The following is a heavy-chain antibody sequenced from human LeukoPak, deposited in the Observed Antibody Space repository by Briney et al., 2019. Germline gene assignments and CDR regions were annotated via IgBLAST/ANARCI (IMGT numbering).Heavy chain of an antibody. V-gene: IGHV6-1*01. J-gene: IGHJ4*02. CDR1: GDSVSGDRAV. CDR2: TYYRSKWYN. D-gene: IGHD2-2*01. Sequence: QTLSLTCAISGDSVSGDRAVWNWIRQSPSRGLEWLGRTYYRSKWYNDYAVSVKGRITVNPDTSKNQFSLQLNSVTPEDTAVYYCARDAPGQSYFDYWGQGTLVTVSS. CDR3: ARDAPGQSYFDY.